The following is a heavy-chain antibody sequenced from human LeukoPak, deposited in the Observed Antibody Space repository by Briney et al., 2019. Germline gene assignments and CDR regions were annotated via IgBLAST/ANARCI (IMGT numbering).Heavy chain of an antibody. V-gene: IGHV4-34*01. CDR3: ARLSNYYGSGSYYPDAFDI. J-gene: IGHJ3*02. D-gene: IGHD3-10*01. Sequence: SETLSLTCAVYGGSFSGYYWSWIRQPPGKGLEWIGEINHSGSTNYNPSLKSRVTISVDTSKNQFSLKLSSVTAADTAVYYCARLSNYYGSGSYYPDAFDIWGQGTMVTVSS. CDR2: INHSGST. CDR1: GGSFSGYY.